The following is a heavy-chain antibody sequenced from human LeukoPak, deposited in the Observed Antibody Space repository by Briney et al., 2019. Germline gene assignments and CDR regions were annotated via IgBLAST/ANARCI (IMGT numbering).Heavy chain of an antibody. CDR3: ARENPYSSSSSFDY. D-gene: IGHD6-6*01. CDR1: GYTFTSYG. Sequence: ASVKVSCKASGYTFTSYGISWVRQAPGQGLEWMGWISAYNGNTNYAQKIQGRVTITADKSTSTAYMELSSLRSEDTAVYYCARENPYSSSSSFDYWGQGTLVTVSS. V-gene: IGHV1-18*01. CDR2: ISAYNGNT. J-gene: IGHJ4*02.